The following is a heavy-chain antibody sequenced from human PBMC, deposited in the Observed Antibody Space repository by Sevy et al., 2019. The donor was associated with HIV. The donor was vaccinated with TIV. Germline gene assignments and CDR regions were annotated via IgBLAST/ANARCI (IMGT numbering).Heavy chain of an antibody. CDR1: GFTFSNYW. J-gene: IGHJ3*01. CDR2: INEDRSEK. V-gene: IGHV3-7*01. CDR3: ASSVNSGWSGAFDV. Sequence: GGSLRLSCAVSGFTFSNYWMSWVRQAPGKGLEWVANINEDRSEKYYVGSVKGRFTISRDNARNSLYLEMNNLRTEDTAVYYCASSVNSGWSGAFDVWGQGTMVTVSS. D-gene: IGHD6-19*01.